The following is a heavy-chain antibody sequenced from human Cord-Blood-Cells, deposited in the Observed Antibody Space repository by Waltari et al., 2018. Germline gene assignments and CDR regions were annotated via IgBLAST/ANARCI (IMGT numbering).Heavy chain of an antibody. Sequence: EVQLLESGGGLVQPGGSLRLSCAASGFTFRSYAFSWVRRAPGKGLEWVSAISGSGGSTYYADSVKGRFTISRDNSKNTLYLQMNSLRAEDTAVYYCAKIRDDAFDIWGQGTMVTVSS. CDR2: ISGSGGST. J-gene: IGHJ3*02. V-gene: IGHV3-23*01. CDR1: GFTFRSYA. CDR3: AKIRDDAFDI.